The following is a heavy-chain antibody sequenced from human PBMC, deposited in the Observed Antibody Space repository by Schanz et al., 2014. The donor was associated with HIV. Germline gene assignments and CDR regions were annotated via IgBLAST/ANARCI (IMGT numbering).Heavy chain of an antibody. J-gene: IGHJ5*02. CDR3: TGGLYYDSTPFDP. V-gene: IGHV3-30*03. D-gene: IGHD3-22*01. CDR2: ISYDGRNK. CDR1: GFTVSSSH. Sequence: VQLVASGGGLIQPGGSLRLSCAASGFTVSSSHMSWVRQAPGKGLDWVAGISYDGRNKYYADSVKGRFTISRDNSKNTLYLQMNSLRAEDTAVYYCTGGLYYDSTPFDPWGQGTLVTVSS.